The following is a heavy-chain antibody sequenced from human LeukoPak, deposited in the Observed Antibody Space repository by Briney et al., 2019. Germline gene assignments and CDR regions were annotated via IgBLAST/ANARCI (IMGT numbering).Heavy chain of an antibody. CDR3: GRNRLGKALDI. Sequence: ASVKVSCKASGYTFTDYYLHWVRQALGQGLEWMGWINPNSGGTKFEQNFQDRVTMTRDTSISTAYLELSRLRSDDTAVYYCGRNRLGKALDIWGQGTLVTVS. J-gene: IGHJ3*02. CDR1: GYTFTDYY. D-gene: IGHD7-27*01. CDR2: INPNSGGT. V-gene: IGHV1-2*02.